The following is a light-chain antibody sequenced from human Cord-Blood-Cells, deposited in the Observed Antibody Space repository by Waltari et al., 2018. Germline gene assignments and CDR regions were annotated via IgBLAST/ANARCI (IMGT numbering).Light chain of an antibody. CDR1: SSNIGSNT. Sequence: QSVLTQPPSASGTPGQRVTISCSGSSSNIGSNTVNWYQQLPGTAPKLLIYRNNQRPYGVPDRXXGSXSGTSASLAXXXLQAEDXXXXYCAAXXXSLNGVVFGGGTKLTXX. CDR3: AAXXXSLNGVV. CDR2: RNN. J-gene: IGLJ2*01. V-gene: IGLV1-44*01.